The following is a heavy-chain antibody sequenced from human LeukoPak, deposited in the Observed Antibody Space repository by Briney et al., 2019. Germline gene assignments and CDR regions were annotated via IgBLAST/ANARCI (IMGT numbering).Heavy chain of an antibody. Sequence: SGGSLRLSCAASGFTFSSYAMSWVRQAPGKGLEWVSAISGSGGSTYYADSVKGRFTISRDNSKNTLYLQMNSLRAEDTAVYYCAKERVWGSYRPIDYWGQGTLVTVS. CDR1: GFTFSSYA. CDR3: AKERVWGSYRPIDY. D-gene: IGHD3-16*02. J-gene: IGHJ4*02. V-gene: IGHV3-23*01. CDR2: ISGSGGST.